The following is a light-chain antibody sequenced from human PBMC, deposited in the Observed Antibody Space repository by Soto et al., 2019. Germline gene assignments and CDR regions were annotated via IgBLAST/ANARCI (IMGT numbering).Light chain of an antibody. V-gene: IGKV3-15*01. CDR3: HQYSNTFRT. CDR1: QSFGST. Sequence: EIVLTQSPATLSLSQEERATLSCRASQSFGSTLAWYQQKPGQAPRLLIYDTSTRATGVPARFSGSGSGTEFTLTISNLQAEDSAVYHCHQYSNTFRTFGQGTKVDI. J-gene: IGKJ1*01. CDR2: DTS.